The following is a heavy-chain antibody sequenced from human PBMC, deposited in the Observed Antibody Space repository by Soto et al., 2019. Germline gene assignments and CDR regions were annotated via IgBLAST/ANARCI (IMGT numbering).Heavy chain of an antibody. J-gene: IGHJ6*02. CDR1: GGSISSSNW. Sequence: PSETLSLTCAVSGGSISSSNWLSWVRQPPGKGLEWIGEIYHSGSTNYNPSLKSRVTISVDKSKNQFSLKLSSVTAADTAVYYCARHILLGISPREYYAMDVWGQGTAVTVSS. D-gene: IGHD6-13*01. CDR2: IYHSGST. CDR3: ARHILLGISPREYYAMDV. V-gene: IGHV4-4*02.